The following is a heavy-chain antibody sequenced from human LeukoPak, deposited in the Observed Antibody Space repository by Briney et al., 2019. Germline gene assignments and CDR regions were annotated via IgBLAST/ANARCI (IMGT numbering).Heavy chain of an antibody. CDR2: IDKKDKGYATAT. J-gene: IGHJ5*02. D-gene: IGHD1-26*01. V-gene: IGHV3-73*01. Sequence: GGSLRLSCAASGFTFSGSAIHGVRQSSGKGLEWVGQIDKKDKGYATATAYAASVKGRFTISRDDSITTAYLQMKSLKTEDTALYYCTRDSGTYNWFDPWGQGTLVTVPS. CDR1: GFTFSGSA. CDR3: TRDSGTYNWFDP.